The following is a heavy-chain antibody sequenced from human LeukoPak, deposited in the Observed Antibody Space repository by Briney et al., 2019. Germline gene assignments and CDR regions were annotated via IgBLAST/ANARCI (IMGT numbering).Heavy chain of an antibody. V-gene: IGHV3-13*01. CDR1: GFTFDDNG. CDR3: ARGLPNYDILTGFDY. CDR2: IGTAGDT. D-gene: IGHD3-9*01. Sequence: GGSLRLSCEASGFTFDDNGRSWVGKAPGKGLEWFSAIGTAGDTYYPGSVKGRFTISRENAKNSLYLQMNSLRAGDTAVYYCARGLPNYDILTGFDYWGQGTLVTVSS. J-gene: IGHJ4*02.